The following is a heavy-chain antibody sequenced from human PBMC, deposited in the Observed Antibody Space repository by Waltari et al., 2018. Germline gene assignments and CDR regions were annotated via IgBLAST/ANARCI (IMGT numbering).Heavy chain of an antibody. V-gene: IGHV4-59*08. Sequence: QVQLQESGPGLVKPSETLSLTCTVSGGSISSDYWSWIRQPPGKGLEWIGYSHYNGNTKYNPSLKSRVTISVDMSQNQFSLKVFSVTAADTAVYYCARHMDYDSSGDPFDIWGQGTMVTVSS. CDR3: ARHMDYDSSGDPFDI. D-gene: IGHD3-22*01. CDR2: SHYNGNT. J-gene: IGHJ3*02. CDR1: GGSISSDY.